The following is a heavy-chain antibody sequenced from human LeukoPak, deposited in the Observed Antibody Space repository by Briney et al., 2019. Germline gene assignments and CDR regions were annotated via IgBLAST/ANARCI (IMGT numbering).Heavy chain of an antibody. CDR2: IYYSGST. Sequence: SETLSLTCTVSGGSISSGGYYWSWIRQHPGKGLEWIGYIYYSGSTYYNPSLKSRVTISVDRSKNQFSLKLSSVTAADTAVYYCARGRNGGRYFDYWGQGTLVTVSS. J-gene: IGHJ4*02. D-gene: IGHD3-10*01. V-gene: IGHV4-31*03. CDR3: ARGRNGGRYFDY. CDR1: GGSISSGGYY.